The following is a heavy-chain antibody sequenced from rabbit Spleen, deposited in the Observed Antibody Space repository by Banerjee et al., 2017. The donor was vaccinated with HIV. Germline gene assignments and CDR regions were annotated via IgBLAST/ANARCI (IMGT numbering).Heavy chain of an antibody. D-gene: IGHD8-1*01. Sequence: QEQLVESGGGLVQPGGSLKLSCKASGFDFSNYGVSWVRQAPGKGLEWIGYIEPIFGNTYYANWVNGRFTISSRNAQNTLYLQLSSLTAADTATYFCARDAGTSFSTYGMDLWGQGTLVTVS. CDR2: IEPIFGNT. CDR3: ARDAGTSFSTYGMDL. J-gene: IGHJ6*01. V-gene: IGHV1S47*01. CDR1: GFDFSNYG.